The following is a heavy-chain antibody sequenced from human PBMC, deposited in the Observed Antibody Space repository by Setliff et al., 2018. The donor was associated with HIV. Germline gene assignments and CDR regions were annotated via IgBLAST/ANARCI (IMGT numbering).Heavy chain of an antibody. J-gene: IGHJ4*02. V-gene: IGHV4-4*07. Sequence: SQTLSLTCNVSGGSISGYYWSWIRQPAGKGLEWIGRSPYTTYNPSLKSRVTMSLDTSTKTAFLELRKLRSDDTAVYFCARGWIYYDSRSYSRYWGYFDYWGQGTLVTVSS. CDR2: SPYT. D-gene: IGHD3-22*01. CDR1: GGSISGYY. CDR3: ARGWIYYDSRSYSRYWGYFDY.